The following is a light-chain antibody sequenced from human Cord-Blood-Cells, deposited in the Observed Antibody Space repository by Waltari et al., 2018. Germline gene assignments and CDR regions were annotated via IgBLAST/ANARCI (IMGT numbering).Light chain of an antibody. V-gene: IGLV2-14*01. Sequence: SALPQPASVSRSPGQSIPISCTGTISAVGGYNYVTWYQQHPDKAPKLMMYDVSNRPSGVSNRFSGSKSGNTASLTISGLHAEDEADYYCSSYTSSSTLVVFGGETKLTVL. J-gene: IGLJ2*01. CDR1: ISAVGGYNY. CDR3: SSYTSSSTLVV. CDR2: DVS.